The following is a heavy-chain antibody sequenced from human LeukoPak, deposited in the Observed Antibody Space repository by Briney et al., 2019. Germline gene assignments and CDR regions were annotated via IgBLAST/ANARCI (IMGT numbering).Heavy chain of an antibody. CDR1: GYTFTSYD. J-gene: IGHJ4*02. CDR3: ARALDFNYYDSSGYTTDWDY. Sequence: ASVKVSCKASGYTFTSYDINCVRQATGQGLEGMGWMNPNSGNTGYAQKFQGRVTMTRNTSISAAYMDLSSLRSEDTAVYYCARALDFNYYDSSGYTTDWDYWGQGTLVTVSS. D-gene: IGHD3-22*01. CDR2: MNPNSGNT. V-gene: IGHV1-8*01.